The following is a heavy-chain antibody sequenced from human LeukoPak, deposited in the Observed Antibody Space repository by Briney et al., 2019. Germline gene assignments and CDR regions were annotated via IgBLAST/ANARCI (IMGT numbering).Heavy chain of an antibody. CDR1: GGSFSGYY. V-gene: IGHV4-39*01. J-gene: IGHJ4*02. CDR2: IYYSGST. D-gene: IGHD1-26*01. CDR3: ARHPRGRMAPGGLH. Sequence: PSETLSLTCAVYGGSFSGYYWGWIRQPPGKGLEYIGIIYYSGSTYHNPSLKSRVTISVDTSKNQFSLKLTSVTAADTAVYYCARHPRGRMAPGGLHWGQGTLVTVSS.